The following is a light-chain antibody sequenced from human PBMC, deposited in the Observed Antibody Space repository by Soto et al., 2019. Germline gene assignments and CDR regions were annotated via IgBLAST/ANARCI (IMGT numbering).Light chain of an antibody. Sequence: QSALTQPASVSGSPGQSITISCTGTSSDVGGYNYVSWCQQHPGKAPKLMIYDVSNRPSGVSNRFSGSKSGNTASLTISGLQAEDEADYYCSSYTSSSTGDVFGTGTRSPS. J-gene: IGLJ1*01. CDR3: SSYTSSSTGDV. CDR1: SSDVGGYNY. V-gene: IGLV2-14*01. CDR2: DVS.